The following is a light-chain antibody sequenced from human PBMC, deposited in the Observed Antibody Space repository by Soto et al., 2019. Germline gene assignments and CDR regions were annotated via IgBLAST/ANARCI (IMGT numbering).Light chain of an antibody. Sequence: DIQITQSPSSVSASVGDRVTITCRASQGISTWLAWYQQKPGKAPELLIYPASSLQTGVPSRFSGSGSGTGFTLTISSLQPEDFATYYCQQGHTFPITFGQGTRLEIK. J-gene: IGKJ5*01. CDR2: PAS. CDR1: QGISTW. CDR3: QQGHTFPIT. V-gene: IGKV1D-12*01.